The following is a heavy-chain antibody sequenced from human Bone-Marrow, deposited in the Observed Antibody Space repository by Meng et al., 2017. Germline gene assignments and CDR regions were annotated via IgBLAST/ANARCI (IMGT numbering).Heavy chain of an antibody. CDR3: ASWIYSCGWQ. CDR1: GGSISSIDW. D-gene: IGHD6-19*01. CDR2: IYHGGDT. V-gene: IGHV4/OR15-8*02. Sequence: GRLQGSGPGLGKPSGTLSLTCVVSGGSISSIDWWSWVRQPPGKGLEWIGEIYHGGDTNYNPSLKSRVTIAIDRSKNQFSLKLSSVTAADTAVYYCASWIYSCGWQWGQGTLVTVSS. J-gene: IGHJ4*02.